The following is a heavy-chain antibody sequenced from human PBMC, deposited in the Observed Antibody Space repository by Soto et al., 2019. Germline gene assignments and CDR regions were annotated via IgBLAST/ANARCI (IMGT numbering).Heavy chain of an antibody. V-gene: IGHV1-69*13. Sequence: GASVKVSCKASGGTFSSYAISWVRQAPGQGLEWMGGIIPIFGTANYAQKFQGRVTITADESTSTAYMELSSLRSEDTAVYYRARASTRYSSSWPYYYYYGMDVWGQGTTVTVSS. D-gene: IGHD6-13*01. J-gene: IGHJ6*02. CDR3: ARASTRYSSSWPYYYYYGMDV. CDR1: GGTFSSYA. CDR2: IIPIFGTA.